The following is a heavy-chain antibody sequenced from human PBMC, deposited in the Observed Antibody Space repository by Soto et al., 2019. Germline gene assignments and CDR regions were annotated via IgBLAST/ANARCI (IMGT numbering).Heavy chain of an antibody. J-gene: IGHJ5*02. CDR3: ARAPVYSGYDLRT. Sequence: EASVKVSCKASGYTFTGYYMHWVRQAPGQGLEWMGWINPNSGGTNYAQKFQGWVTMTRDTSISTAYMELSRLRSDDTAVYYCARAPVYSGYDLRTWGQGTLVTVSS. CDR1: GYTFTGYY. V-gene: IGHV1-2*04. D-gene: IGHD5-12*01. CDR2: INPNSGGT.